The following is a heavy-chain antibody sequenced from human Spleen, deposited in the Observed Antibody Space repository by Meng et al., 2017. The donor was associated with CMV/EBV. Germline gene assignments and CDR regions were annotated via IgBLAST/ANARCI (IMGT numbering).Heavy chain of an antibody. CDR1: GFTVSSNY. V-gene: IGHV3-49*04. J-gene: IGHJ6*02. D-gene: IGHD3-10*01. CDR3: TRAYGVYYYYGMDV. Sequence: GESLKISCAASGFTVSSNYMSWVRQAPGKGLEWVGFIRSKAYGGTTEYAASVKGRFTISRDDSKSIAYLQMNSLKTEDTAVYYCTRAYGVYYYYGMDVWGQGTTVTVSS. CDR2: IRSKAYGGTT.